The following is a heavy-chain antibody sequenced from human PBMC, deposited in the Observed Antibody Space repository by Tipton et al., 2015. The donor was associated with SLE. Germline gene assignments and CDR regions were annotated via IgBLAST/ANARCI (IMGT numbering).Heavy chain of an antibody. V-gene: IGHV1-69*05. J-gene: IGHJ6*02. CDR3: ARDLSRILFDDYGMDV. CDR1: GYTFSNYG. D-gene: IGHD2-15*01. Sequence: QLVQSGAEVKKPGASVKVSCKASGYTFSNYGISWVRQAPGQGLEWMGGIIPMFATANYAQNLQGRVTITTDESTSTAYMDLSSLRSEDTAVYYCARDLSRILFDDYGMDVWGQGTTIIVSS. CDR2: IIPMFATA.